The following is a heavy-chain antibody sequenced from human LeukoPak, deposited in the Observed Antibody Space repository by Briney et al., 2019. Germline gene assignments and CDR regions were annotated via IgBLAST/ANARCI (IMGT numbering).Heavy chain of an antibody. V-gene: IGHV3-23*01. D-gene: IGHD3-10*01. Sequence: GGSLRLSCAVSGFTFSAYAMSWVRQAPGKGLEWVSAISGSGGSTYCAESVKGRFTISRDNSKNTLSLQMNSLRAEDTAVYYCATLAAHYYGSAYGMDVRGQGTTVTVSS. CDR2: ISGSGGST. CDR3: ATLAAHYYGSAYGMDV. CDR1: GFTFSAYA. J-gene: IGHJ6*02.